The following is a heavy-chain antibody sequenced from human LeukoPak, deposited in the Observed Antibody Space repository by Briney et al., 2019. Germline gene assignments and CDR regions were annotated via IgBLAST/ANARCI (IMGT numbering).Heavy chain of an antibody. V-gene: IGHV3-21*01. CDR3: ARDAEPPIAAAGTIDWFDP. CDR1: GFIFNRYS. CDR2: ISSSSSYI. D-gene: IGHD6-13*01. J-gene: IGHJ5*02. Sequence: PGGSLRLSCAASGFIFNRYSMNWLRQAPGKGLEWVSSISSSSSYIYYADSVKGRFTISRDNAKNSLYLQMNSLRAEDTAVYSCARDAEPPIAAAGTIDWFDPWGHGTLFTVSS.